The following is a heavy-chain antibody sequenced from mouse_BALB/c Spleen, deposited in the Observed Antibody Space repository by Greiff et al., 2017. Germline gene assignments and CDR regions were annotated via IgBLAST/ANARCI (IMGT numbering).Heavy chain of an antibody. D-gene: IGHD2-4*01. CDR1: GYTFTSYV. J-gene: IGHJ2*01. V-gene: IGHV1-14*01. CDR2: INPYNDGT. Sequence: VQLKQSGPELVKPGASVKMSCKASGYTFTSYVMHWVKQKPGQGLEWIGYINPYNDGTKYNEKFKGKATLTSDKSSSTAYMELSSLTSEDSAVYYCARRATMITSGFDYWGQGTTLTVSS. CDR3: ARRATMITSGFDY.